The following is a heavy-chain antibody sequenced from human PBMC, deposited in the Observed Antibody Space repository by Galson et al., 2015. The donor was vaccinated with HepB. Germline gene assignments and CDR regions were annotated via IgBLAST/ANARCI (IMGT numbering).Heavy chain of an antibody. CDR3: ARAVRPVYEIFTGYRPRREFYFDS. V-gene: IGHV4-39*01. CDR2: IHYGGGT. Sequence: SETLSLTCTVSGGSISRNSHYWAWIRQPPGTGLEWIGSIHYGGGTYYSPSLKSRVTTSVDTSKNQFSLKLTSVTAADTAVYYCARAVRPVYEIFTGYRPRREFYFDSWGQGTLVTVSS. D-gene: IGHD3-9*01. J-gene: IGHJ4*02. CDR1: GGSISRNSHY.